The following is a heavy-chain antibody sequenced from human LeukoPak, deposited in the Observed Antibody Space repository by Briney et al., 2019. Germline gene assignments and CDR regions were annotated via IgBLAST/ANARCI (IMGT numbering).Heavy chain of an antibody. CDR3: ARGPPPYYMDV. J-gene: IGHJ6*03. V-gene: IGHV4-34*01. CDR1: GGSFSVYY. CDR2: INHSGST. Sequence: SETLSLTCAVYGGSFSVYYWSWIRQPPGKGLEWIGKINHSGSTNYNPSLKGRVTISIDTSKNQFSLKLSSVTAADTAVYYCARGPPPYYMDVWGKGTTVTVSS.